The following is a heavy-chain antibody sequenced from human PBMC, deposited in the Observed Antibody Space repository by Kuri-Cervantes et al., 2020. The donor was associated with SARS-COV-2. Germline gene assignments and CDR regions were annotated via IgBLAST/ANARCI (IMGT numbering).Heavy chain of an antibody. D-gene: IGHD3-3*01. Sequence: ASVKVSCKASGYTFTGYYMHWVRQAPGQGLEWVGWINPNSGGTNYAQKFQGRVTMTRDTSISTAYMELSRLRSDDTAVYYCARGRYDFWSGFFPPTLWGQGTLVTVSS. J-gene: IGHJ4*02. V-gene: IGHV1-2*02. CDR1: GYTFTGYY. CDR3: ARGRYDFWSGFFPPTL. CDR2: INPNSGGT.